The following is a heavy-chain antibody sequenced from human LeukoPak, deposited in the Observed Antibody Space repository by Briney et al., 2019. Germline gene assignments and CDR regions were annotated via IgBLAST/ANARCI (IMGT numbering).Heavy chain of an antibody. CDR2: MNPNSGNT. CDR3: ARIRSGVLLYHYMDV. D-gene: IGHD2-15*01. CDR1: GYTFTSYD. J-gene: IGHJ6*03. V-gene: IGHV1-8*01. Sequence: GASVKVSFKASGYTFTSYDINWVRQATVQGLEWMGWMNPNSGNTGYAHKFQGRVTMTRNTSISTAYMELSSLRSEDTAVYYCARIRSGVLLYHYMDVWGKGTTVTVSS.